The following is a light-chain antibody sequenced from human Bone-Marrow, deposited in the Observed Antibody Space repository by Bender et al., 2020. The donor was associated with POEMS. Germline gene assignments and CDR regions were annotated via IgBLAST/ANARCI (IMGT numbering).Light chain of an antibody. V-gene: IGLV2-11*01. CDR1: SSDVSVYKF. J-gene: IGLJ3*02. Sequence: QSDLTQPRSVSGSPGQSVTISCSGTSSDVSVYKFVSWYQQHPGKAPKVVIYDVNKRPSGVPDRFSGSKSGNTASLTISGLQAEDEADYYCCSYAGSSTPWVFGGGTKLTVL. CDR2: DVN. CDR3: CSYAGSSTPWV.